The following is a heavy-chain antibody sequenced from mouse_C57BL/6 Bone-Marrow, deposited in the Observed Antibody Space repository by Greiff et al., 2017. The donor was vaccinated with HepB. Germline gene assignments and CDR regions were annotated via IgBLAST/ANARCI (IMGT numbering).Heavy chain of an antibody. D-gene: IGHD1-1*01. CDR3: AGVYYGSSYGYFDV. V-gene: IGHV12-3*01. CDR2: ITHSGET. CDR1: GFPITSGYY. Sequence: KLVESGPGLVKPSQSLFLTCSITGFPITSGYYWIWIRQSPGKPLEWMGYITHSGETFYNPSLQSPISITRETSKNQFFLQLNSVTTEDTAMYYCAGVYYGSSYGYFDVWGTGTTVTVSS. J-gene: IGHJ1*03.